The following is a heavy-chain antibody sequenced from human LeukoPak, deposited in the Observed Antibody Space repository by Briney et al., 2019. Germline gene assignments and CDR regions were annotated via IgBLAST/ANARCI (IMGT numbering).Heavy chain of an antibody. D-gene: IGHD6-19*01. J-gene: IGHJ5*02. Sequence: SETLSLTCTVSGGSISSYYWSWIRQPAGKGLEWIGRIYTSGSTNYNPSLKSRVTMSVDTSKNQLSMQLNSVTAADTAVYYCAKGAGPPWFDPWGQGTLVTVSS. CDR1: GGSISSYY. CDR2: IYTSGST. V-gene: IGHV4-4*07. CDR3: AKGAGPPWFDP.